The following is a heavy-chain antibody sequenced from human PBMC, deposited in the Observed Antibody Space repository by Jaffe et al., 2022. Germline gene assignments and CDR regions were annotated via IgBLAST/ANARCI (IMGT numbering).Heavy chain of an antibody. CDR1: GFTFSSYG. Sequence: QVQLVESGGGVVQPGGSLRLSCAASGFTFSSYGMHWVRQAPGKGLEWVAFIRYDGSNKYYADSVKGRFTISRDNSKNTLYLQMNSLRAEDTAVYYCAKDALYCSGGSCYSYYFDYWGQGTLVTVSS. D-gene: IGHD2-15*01. J-gene: IGHJ4*02. CDR2: IRYDGSNK. CDR3: AKDALYCSGGSCYSYYFDY. V-gene: IGHV3-30*02.